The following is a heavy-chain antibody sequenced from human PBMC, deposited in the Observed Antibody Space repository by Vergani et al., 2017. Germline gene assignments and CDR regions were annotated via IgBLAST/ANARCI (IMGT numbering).Heavy chain of an antibody. J-gene: IGHJ6*03. CDR2: IIPIFGTA. CDR3: ARVVVDSAMVDYYYYCMDV. CDR1: GSTFSSYA. Sequence: QVQLVQSGAEVKKPGSSVKVSCQASGSTFSSYAINWVRQAPGQGLEWMGGIIPIFGTAKYAQNCQGRVTITADESTNTASMDLSSLRSEDPAVYFCARVVVDSAMVDYYYYCMDVWCKGTTVTVSS. V-gene: IGHV1-69*01. D-gene: IGHD5-18*01.